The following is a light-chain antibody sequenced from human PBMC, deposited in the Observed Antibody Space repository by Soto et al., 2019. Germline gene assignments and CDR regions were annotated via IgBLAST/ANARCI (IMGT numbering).Light chain of an antibody. V-gene: IGLV2-14*01. J-gene: IGLJ1*01. CDR1: SSDVGGYNY. CDR3: SPYTRSSTLKG. Sequence: QSVLTQPASVSGSPGQSITISCTGTSSDVGGYNYVSWYQQHPGKAPILMIYEVSNRPSGVSNRFSGSKSGNTASLTISGLQAEDEADYYCSPYTRSSTLKGFGTGTKSPX. CDR2: EVS.